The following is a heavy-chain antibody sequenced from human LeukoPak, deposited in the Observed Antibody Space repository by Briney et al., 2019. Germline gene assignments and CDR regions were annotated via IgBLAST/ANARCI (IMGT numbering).Heavy chain of an antibody. CDR1: GFTFSSYE. V-gene: IGHV3-48*03. J-gene: IGHJ6*03. CDR3: ARVRSGGDRSYYMDV. Sequence: PGGSLRLSCAASGFTFSSYEMNWVRQAPGKGLEWVSYISSSGSTIYYADSVKGRFTISRDNAKNSLYLQMNSLRAEDTAVYYCARVRSGGDRSYYMDVWGKGTTVTVSS. D-gene: IGHD2-21*02. CDR2: ISSSGSTI.